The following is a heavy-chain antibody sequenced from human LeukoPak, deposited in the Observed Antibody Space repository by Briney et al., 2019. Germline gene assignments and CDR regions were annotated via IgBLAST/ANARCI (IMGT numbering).Heavy chain of an antibody. CDR3: ARVFWSGGSIRRDY. J-gene: IGHJ4*02. Sequence: ASVKVSCKASGYTFTSYGISWVRQAPGQGLEWMGWISAYNGNTNYAQKLQGRVTMTTDTSTSTAYMELRSLRSEDTAVYYCARVFWSGGSIRRDYWGQGTLVTVSS. CDR2: ISAYNGNT. CDR1: GYTFTSYG. V-gene: IGHV1-18*01. D-gene: IGHD2-15*01.